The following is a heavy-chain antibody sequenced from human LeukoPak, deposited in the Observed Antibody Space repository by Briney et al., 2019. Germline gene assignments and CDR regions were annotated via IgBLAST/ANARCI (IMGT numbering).Heavy chain of an antibody. D-gene: IGHD3-9*01. CDR1: GFAFNFYA. Sequence: GGSLRLSCAASGFAFNFYAMSWVRQAPGKGLVWVSRINSDGSSTSYADSVKGRFTVSRDNAKNTLYLQMNSLRAEDTAVYYCARDRKNYDILTGYYRPDAFDIWGQGTMVAVSS. V-gene: IGHV3-74*01. CDR3: ARDRKNYDILTGYYRPDAFDI. J-gene: IGHJ3*02. CDR2: INSDGSST.